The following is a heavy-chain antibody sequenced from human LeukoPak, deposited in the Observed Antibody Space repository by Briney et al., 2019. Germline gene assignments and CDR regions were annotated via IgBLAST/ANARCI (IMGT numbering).Heavy chain of an antibody. Sequence: ASVKVSCKASGYTFTGYYMHWVRQAPGQGLEWMGRINPNSGGTNYAQKFQGRVTMTRDTSISTAYMGLSRLRSDDTAVYYCARGSTYYYDSSGYYRDYWGQGTLVTVSS. J-gene: IGHJ4*02. CDR2: INPNSGGT. CDR3: ARGSTYYYDSSGYYRDY. V-gene: IGHV1-2*06. D-gene: IGHD3-22*01. CDR1: GYTFTGYY.